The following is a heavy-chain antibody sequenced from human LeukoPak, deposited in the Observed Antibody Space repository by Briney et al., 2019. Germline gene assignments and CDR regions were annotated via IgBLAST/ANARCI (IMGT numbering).Heavy chain of an antibody. Sequence: ASVKVSCKASGYTFTGYYMHWVRQAPGQGLEWMGWINPNSGDTNYAQKFQGRVTMTRDTSISTAYMELSRLRSDDTAVYYCARDWELRYFDWLLTREYYFDYWGQGTLVTVSS. V-gene: IGHV1-2*02. CDR1: GYTFTGYY. D-gene: IGHD3-9*01. J-gene: IGHJ4*02. CDR3: ARDWELRYFDWLLTREYYFDY. CDR2: INPNSGDT.